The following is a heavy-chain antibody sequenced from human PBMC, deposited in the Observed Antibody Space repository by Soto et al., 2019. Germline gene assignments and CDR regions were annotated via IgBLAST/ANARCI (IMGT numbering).Heavy chain of an antibody. Sequence: ASVKVSCKASGYTFTSYGISWVRRAPGQGLEWMGWISTYNGNTNYAQKLQGRVTMTTDTSTSTAYMELRSLRSDDTAVYYCGRDLYQSVFYYGMDVWGQGTTVTVSS. V-gene: IGHV1-18*01. CDR2: ISTYNGNT. J-gene: IGHJ6*02. CDR1: GYTFTSYG. CDR3: GRDLYQSVFYYGMDV. D-gene: IGHD2-2*01.